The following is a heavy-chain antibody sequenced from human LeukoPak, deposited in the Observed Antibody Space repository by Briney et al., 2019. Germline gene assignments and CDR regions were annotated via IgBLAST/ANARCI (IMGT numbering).Heavy chain of an antibody. V-gene: IGHV3-23*01. CDR3: AEGNSVVVVTAIGY. J-gene: IGHJ4*02. Sequence: PGGALRLSCAASVFTFSSHARSGARYAQTKGLAQVSGISGSGGNSYYADSVKGRFTISRENSKSTLSLQMNSLRAEDTAVYYCAEGNSVVVVTAIGYWGQGTLVTVSS. D-gene: IGHD2-21*02. CDR2: ISGSGGNS. CDR1: VFTFSSHA.